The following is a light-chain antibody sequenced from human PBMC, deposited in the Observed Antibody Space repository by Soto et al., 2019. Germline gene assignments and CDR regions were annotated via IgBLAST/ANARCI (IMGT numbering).Light chain of an antibody. J-gene: IGKJ1*01. CDR3: QERGNWPLT. V-gene: IGKV3-11*01. Sequence: EIVLTQSPATTYLSPEERATLSCRARQSGSTYFAGYQQKPGQAPRLLIYDASNRATGIPARFSGSGSGTDFTLSISSLGPEEFAVYYCQERGNWPLTFGQGTKVEIK. CDR1: QSGSTY. CDR2: DAS.